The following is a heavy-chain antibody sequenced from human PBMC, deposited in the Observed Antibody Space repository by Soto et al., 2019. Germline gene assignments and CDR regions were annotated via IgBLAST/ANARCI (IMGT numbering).Heavy chain of an antibody. D-gene: IGHD2-8*01. J-gene: IGHJ5*02. CDR2: IITFFGTA. Sequence: QVQLVQSGAEVQKPGSSVKVSCKASGGTFSSYAISWVRQAPGQGLEWMGGIITFFGTANYEKKFQGRVTITAVHSTSPAYRELRNLKSEDRAVYSCARGNCTNCVCYMAPEPWGQGTLVTVSS. CDR1: GGTFSSYA. CDR3: ARGNCTNCVCYMAPEP. V-gene: IGHV1-69*01.